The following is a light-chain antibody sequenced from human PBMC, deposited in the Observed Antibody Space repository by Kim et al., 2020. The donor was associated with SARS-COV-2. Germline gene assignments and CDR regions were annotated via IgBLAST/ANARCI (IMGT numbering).Light chain of an antibody. CDR2: SNN. J-gene: IGLJ3*02. CDR1: SSNIGSNA. CDR3: ATWDDSLMGV. Sequence: QSVLTQPPSASGTPGQRVTISCSGSSSNIGSNAVNWYQQLPGTSPKLLIHSNNQRPSGVPDRFSGSKSGTSASLVISGHQSEDESDYYCATWDDSLMGVFGGGTQLTVL. V-gene: IGLV1-44*01.